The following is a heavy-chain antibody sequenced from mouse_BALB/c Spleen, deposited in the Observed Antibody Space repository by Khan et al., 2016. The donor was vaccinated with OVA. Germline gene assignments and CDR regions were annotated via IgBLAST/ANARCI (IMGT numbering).Heavy chain of an antibody. D-gene: IGHD1-2*01. Sequence: QVQLKESGAELAKPGASVKMSCKASGYTFTSYWMHWVKQRPGQGLEWIGYINPSTGYTEYNQKFKDKATLTADKSTSTAYMQLSSLTSEDSAVYYCASSPLLRLWFAYWGQGTLVTVSA. V-gene: IGHV1-7*01. CDR1: GYTFTSYW. CDR3: ASSPLLRLWFAY. J-gene: IGHJ3*01. CDR2: INPSTGYT.